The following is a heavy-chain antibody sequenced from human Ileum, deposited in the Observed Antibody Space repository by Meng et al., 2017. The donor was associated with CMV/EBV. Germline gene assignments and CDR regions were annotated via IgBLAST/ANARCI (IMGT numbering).Heavy chain of an antibody. CDR1: GFSLSTSGVG. CDR3: AHLIVGTISFDY. Sequence: CTFSGFSLSTSGVGVGWVRQPPGQALEWLALIYWDDDKRYSPSLKSRLTITKDTSKNQVVLTMTNMDPEDTATYYCAHLIVGTISFDYWGQGTLVTVSS. D-gene: IGHD5-12*01. V-gene: IGHV2-5*02. J-gene: IGHJ4*02. CDR2: IYWDDDK.